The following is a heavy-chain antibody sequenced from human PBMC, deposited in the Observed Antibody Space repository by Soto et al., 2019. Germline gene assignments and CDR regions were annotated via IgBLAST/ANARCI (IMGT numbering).Heavy chain of an antibody. V-gene: IGHV1-46*03. Sequence: ASVKVSCKASGYTLIMYYIHWMRQAPGQGLEWMGIINPSGGSTSYAQKFQGRVTMTRDTSTSTVYMELSSLRSEDTAVYYCAFSYYYDSSGYETDAFDIWGQGTMVTVSS. D-gene: IGHD3-22*01. CDR1: GYTLIMYY. CDR3: AFSYYYDSSGYETDAFDI. J-gene: IGHJ3*02. CDR2: INPSGGST.